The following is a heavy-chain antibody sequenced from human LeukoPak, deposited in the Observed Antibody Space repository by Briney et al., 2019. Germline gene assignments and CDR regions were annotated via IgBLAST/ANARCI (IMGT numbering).Heavy chain of an antibody. J-gene: IGHJ4*02. V-gene: IGHV1-2*02. D-gene: IGHD6-19*01. Sequence: ASVKVSCKASGYMFTAYYIHWVRQAPGQGLEWMGWINPNSGGTNYAQKFQGRVTMTRDTSISTAYMELSRLRSDDTAVYYCAREGAVAGIDYWGQGTLVTVSS. CDR1: GYMFTAYY. CDR2: INPNSGGT. CDR3: AREGAVAGIDY.